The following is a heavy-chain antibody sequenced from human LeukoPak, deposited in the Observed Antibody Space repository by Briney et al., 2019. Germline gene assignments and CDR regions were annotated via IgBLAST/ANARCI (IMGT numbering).Heavy chain of an antibody. Sequence: ASVKVSCKASGYTFTSYDINWVRQATGQGLEWMGWMNPNSGNTGYAQKFQGRVTMTRNTSISTAYMELSSLRSEDTAVYYCATVGYCTNGVCYQDYYYYGMDVWGQGTTVTVSS. CDR2: MNPNSGNT. CDR1: GYTFTSYD. CDR3: ATVGYCTNGVCYQDYYYYGMDV. V-gene: IGHV1-8*01. J-gene: IGHJ6*02. D-gene: IGHD2-8*01.